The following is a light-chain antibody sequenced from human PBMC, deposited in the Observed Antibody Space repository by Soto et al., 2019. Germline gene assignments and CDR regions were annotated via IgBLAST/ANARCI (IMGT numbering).Light chain of an antibody. J-gene: IGKJ5*01. CDR3: QQRSNWPPIT. CDR2: EAS. V-gene: IGKV3-11*01. Sequence: DIVLTQSRATLSLSPVERATLSCRVSQTVSSSLAWYQQKPGQAPRLLIYEASNRATGIPARFSGSGSGADFTLTISSLEAEDYAVYYCQQRSNWPPITFGQGTRLEIK. CDR1: QTVSSS.